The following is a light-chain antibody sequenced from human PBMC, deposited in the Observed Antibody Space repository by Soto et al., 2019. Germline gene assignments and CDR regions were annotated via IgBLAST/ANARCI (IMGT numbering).Light chain of an antibody. J-gene: IGLJ3*02. CDR3: ATWDDSLNGPV. Sequence: QSVLTQPPSASGTPGQRVTVSCSGSSPNIGSNTVNWYQQLPGTAPKLLMYSNSERPSGVPDRFSGSKSGTSASLAISGLQSEDEADYYCATWDDSLNGPVFGGGTKVTVL. V-gene: IGLV1-44*01. CDR2: SNS. CDR1: SPNIGSNT.